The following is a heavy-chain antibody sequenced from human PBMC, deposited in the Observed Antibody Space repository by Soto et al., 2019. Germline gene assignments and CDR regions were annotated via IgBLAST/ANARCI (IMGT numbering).Heavy chain of an antibody. CDR1: GYSFTSYW. Sequence: PVESLNISCKVSGYSFTSYWIIWVLQMPGKGLEWMGRIDPSDSYTNYSPSFQGHVTISADKSISTAYLQWSSLKASDTAMYYCARLGVHDFWSGYGFDPWGQGTLVTVS. CDR3: ARLGVHDFWSGYGFDP. D-gene: IGHD3-3*01. CDR2: IDPSDSYT. J-gene: IGHJ5*02. V-gene: IGHV5-10-1*01.